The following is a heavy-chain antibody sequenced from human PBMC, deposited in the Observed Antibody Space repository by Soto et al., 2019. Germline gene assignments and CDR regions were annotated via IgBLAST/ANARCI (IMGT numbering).Heavy chain of an antibody. CDR2: IIPMFGAP. V-gene: IGHV1-69*06. CDR3: ARVFTGRWDHT. Sequence: QVQLVQSGAEVKKPGSSVKVSCTASGGPFSSYAINWVRQAPGQGLEWMGVIIPMFGAPHYAQNFKGRTTMIADKSTYTADSELSSLTCGDTAFYFCARVFTGRWDHTCGQATVVTVSS. D-gene: IGHD1-26*01. J-gene: IGHJ5*02. CDR1: GGPFSSYA.